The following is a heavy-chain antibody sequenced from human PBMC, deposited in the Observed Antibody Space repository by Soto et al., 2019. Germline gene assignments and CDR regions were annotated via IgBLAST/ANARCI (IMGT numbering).Heavy chain of an antibody. D-gene: IGHD2-15*01. CDR3: AVEVVVAAGLTPY. J-gene: IGHJ4*02. Sequence: SETLSLTCAVYGGSFSGYYWSWIRQPPGKGLEWIGEINHSGSTNYNPSLKSRVTISVDTSKNQFSLKLSSVTAADTAVYYCAVEVVVAAGLTPYWGQGTLVTVSS. CDR2: INHSGST. CDR1: GGSFSGYY. V-gene: IGHV4-34*01.